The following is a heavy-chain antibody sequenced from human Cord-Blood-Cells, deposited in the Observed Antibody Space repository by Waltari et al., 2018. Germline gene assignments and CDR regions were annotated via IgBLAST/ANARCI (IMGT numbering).Heavy chain of an antibody. CDR2: INHSGST. J-gene: IGHJ4*02. D-gene: IGHD3-16*01. V-gene: IGHV4-34*01. CDR3: ARGLMLKGGGIPY. Sequence: QVQLQQWGAGLLKPSETRSLTCAVYGGSFSGYYGSWIRQPPGKGLEWIGEINHSGSTNYNPSLKSRVTISVDTSKNQFSLKLSSVTAADTAVYYCARGLMLKGGGIPYWGQGTLVTVSS. CDR1: GGSFSGYY.